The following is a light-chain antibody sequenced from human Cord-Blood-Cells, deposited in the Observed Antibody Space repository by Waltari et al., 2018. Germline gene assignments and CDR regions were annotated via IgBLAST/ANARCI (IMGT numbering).Light chain of an antibody. CDR2: GAS. CDR3: QQYNNWPRT. V-gene: IGKV3-15*01. Sequence: EIVMTQSPATRSLSPGERATLSCRASQGVSSNLAWYQQKPGQAPRLLIYGASTRATGIPARFSGRGSGTEFTLTISSLQSEDFAVYYCQQYNNWPRTFGQGTKVEIK. J-gene: IGKJ1*01. CDR1: QGVSSN.